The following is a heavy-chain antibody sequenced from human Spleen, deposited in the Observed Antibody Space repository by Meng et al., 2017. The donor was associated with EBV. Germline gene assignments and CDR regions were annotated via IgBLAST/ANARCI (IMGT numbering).Heavy chain of an antibody. V-gene: IGHV1-46*01. CDR2: INPSADST. CDR3: AREEAHSGSPFDP. CDR1: EYTFAGYY. J-gene: IGHJ5*02. D-gene: IGHD1-26*01. Sequence: QVQLVQSGAEVKKPGASDKVSFKASEYTFAGYYVYWVRQAPGQGLEWMGMINPSADSTTYAQKFQGRVTMTRDTSTSTVYMELSSLRSDDTAVYYCAREEAHSGSPFDPWGQGTMVTVSA.